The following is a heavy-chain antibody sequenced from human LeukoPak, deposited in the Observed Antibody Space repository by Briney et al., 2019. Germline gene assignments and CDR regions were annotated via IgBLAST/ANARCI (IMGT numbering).Heavy chain of an antibody. Sequence: SETLSLTCTVSSGSIGTSYWSWIRQPQGKGLEWIGYVSYIGHTNYNPSLKSRVTVSVDSSKNQFSLKLNSVTAEDTAVYYCARHLYTAMSPFDYWGQGTLVTVSS. CDR3: ARHLYTAMSPFDY. CDR1: SGSIGTSY. J-gene: IGHJ4*02. CDR2: VSYIGHT. V-gene: IGHV4-59*08. D-gene: IGHD5-18*01.